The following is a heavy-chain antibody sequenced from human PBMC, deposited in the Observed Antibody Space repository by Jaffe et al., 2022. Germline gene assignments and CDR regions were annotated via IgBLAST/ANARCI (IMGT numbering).Heavy chain of an antibody. D-gene: IGHD1-26*01. V-gene: IGHV4-61*02. CDR1: GGSISSGSYY. J-gene: IGHJ3*02. CDR3: ARCPNPRERALEAFDI. Sequence: QVQLQESGPGLVKPSETLSLTCTVSGGSISSGSYYWSWIRQPAGRGLEWIGRVYTSGSTNYNPSLKSRVTISLDTSKNQFSLKLSSVTAADTAVYYCARCPNPRERALEAFDIWGQGTMVTVSS. CDR2: VYTSGST.